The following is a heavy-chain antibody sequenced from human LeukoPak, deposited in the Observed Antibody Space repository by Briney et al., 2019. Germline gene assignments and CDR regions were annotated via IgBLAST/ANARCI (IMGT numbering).Heavy chain of an antibody. CDR1: GFTFSSYW. V-gene: IGHV3-48*01. J-gene: IGHJ4*02. Sequence: QTGGSLRLSCAASGFTFSSYWMSWVRQAPGKGLEWVSYISSSSSTIYYADSVKGRFTISRDNAKNSLYLQMNSLRAEDTAVYYCARDPGTTDFDYWGQGTLVTVSS. D-gene: IGHD1-1*01. CDR2: ISSSSSTI. CDR3: ARDPGTTDFDY.